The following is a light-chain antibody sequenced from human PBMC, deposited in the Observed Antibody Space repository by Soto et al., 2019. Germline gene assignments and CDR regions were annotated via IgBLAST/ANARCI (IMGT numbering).Light chain of an antibody. CDR2: VGTGGIVG. J-gene: IGLJ2*01. CDR3: GADHGSGSNFVCV. V-gene: IGLV9-49*01. CDR1: SGYSNYK. Sequence: QSVLTQPPSASASLGASVTLTCTLSSGYSNYKVDWYQQRPGKGPRFVMRVGTGGIVGSKGDGIPDRFSVLGSGLNRYPTIKNIQEEDESDYHCGADHGSGSNFVCVFGGGTKLTVL.